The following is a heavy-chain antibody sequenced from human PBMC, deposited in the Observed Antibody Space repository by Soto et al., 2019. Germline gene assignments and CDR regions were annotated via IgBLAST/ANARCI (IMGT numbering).Heavy chain of an antibody. CDR3: ARLKAAAGTWWFDP. Sequence: PSETLSLTCAVSGGSISSSNWWSWVRQPPGKGLEWSGEIYHSGSTNYNPSLKSRVTISVDKSKNQFSLKLSSVTAADTAVYYCARLKAAAGTWWFDPWGQGTLVTVSS. V-gene: IGHV4-4*02. CDR1: GGSISSSNW. CDR2: IYHSGST. J-gene: IGHJ5*02. D-gene: IGHD6-13*01.